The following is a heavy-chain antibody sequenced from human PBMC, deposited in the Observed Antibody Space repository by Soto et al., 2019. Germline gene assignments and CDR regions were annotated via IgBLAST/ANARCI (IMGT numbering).Heavy chain of an antibody. J-gene: IGHJ4*02. CDR1: GYTFTSYG. V-gene: IGHV1-18*01. CDR3: ARDLGGSYYAPVDY. CDR2: ISAYNGNT. Sequence: QVQLVQSGAEVKKPGASVKVSCKASGYTFTSYGISWVRQAPGQGLEWMGWISAYNGNTKYAQKCQGRVTMXPXTXSSTAYMELRSLRSDDTAVYYCARDLGGSYYAPVDYWGQGTLVTVSS. D-gene: IGHD1-26*01.